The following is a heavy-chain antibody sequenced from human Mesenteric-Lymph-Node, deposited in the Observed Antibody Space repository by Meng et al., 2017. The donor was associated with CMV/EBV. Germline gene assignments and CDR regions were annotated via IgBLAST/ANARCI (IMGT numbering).Heavy chain of an antibody. V-gene: IGHV3-21*04. CDR1: GFTFSSCN. Sequence: GGSLRLSCAASGFTFSSCNMIWVRQAPGKGLEWVSSISSSSSYIYYADSVKGRFTISRDNSRNTLYLQMNSLRVEDTAVYHCARVTLDYDFWGGSYYFDYWGQGALVTVSS. CDR3: ARVTLDYDFWGGSYYFDY. J-gene: IGHJ4*02. D-gene: IGHD3-3*01. CDR2: ISSSSSYI.